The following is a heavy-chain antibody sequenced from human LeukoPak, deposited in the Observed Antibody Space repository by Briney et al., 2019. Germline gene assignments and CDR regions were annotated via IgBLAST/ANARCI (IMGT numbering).Heavy chain of an antibody. D-gene: IGHD6-19*01. Sequence: DPSETLSLTCTVSGGSISSGSYYWSWIRQPAGKGLEWIGRIYTSGSTNYNPSLKSRVTISVDTSKNQFSLKLSSVTAADTAVYYCARATYIAVAGYFDYWGQGTLVTVSS. CDR3: ARATYIAVAGYFDY. J-gene: IGHJ4*02. CDR1: GGSISSGSYY. V-gene: IGHV4-61*02. CDR2: IYTSGST.